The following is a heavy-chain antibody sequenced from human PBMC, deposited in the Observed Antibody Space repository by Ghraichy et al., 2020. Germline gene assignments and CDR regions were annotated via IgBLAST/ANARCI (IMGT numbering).Heavy chain of an antibody. D-gene: IGHD5-24*01. CDR1: GFTFGSYG. Sequence: GGSLRLSCAASGFTFGSYGMHWVRQAPGKGLEWAAVISYDGSYKYYADSVKGRFTISRDNSKNTLYLQMNSLRAEDTAVYYCAKDPGGGHNHDVEHWGQGTLVTVSS. CDR2: ISYDGSYK. J-gene: IGHJ1*01. V-gene: IGHV3-30*18. CDR3: AKDPGGGHNHDVEH.